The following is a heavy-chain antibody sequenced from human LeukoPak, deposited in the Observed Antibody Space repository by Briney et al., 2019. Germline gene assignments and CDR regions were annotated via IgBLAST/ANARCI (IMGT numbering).Heavy chain of an antibody. D-gene: IGHD2-2*02. CDR1: GYTFTSYG. CDR3: ARGLVPAAICWWFDP. V-gene: IGHV1-18*01. Sequence: ASVKVSCKASGYTFTSYGISWVRQAPGQGLEWMGWISAYNGNTNYAQKLQGRVTMTTDTSTSTAYMELRSLRSDATAVYYCARGLVPAAICWWFDPWGQGTLVTVSS. CDR2: ISAYNGNT. J-gene: IGHJ5*02.